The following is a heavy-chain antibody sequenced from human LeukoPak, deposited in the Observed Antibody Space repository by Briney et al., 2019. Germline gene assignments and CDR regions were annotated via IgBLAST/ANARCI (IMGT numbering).Heavy chain of an antibody. D-gene: IGHD2-15*01. V-gene: IGHV4-34*01. Sequence: SETLSLTCAVYGGSFSGYYWSWIRQPPGKGLEWIGEINHSGSTNYNPSLKSRVTISVDTSKNQFSLKLSSVTAADTAVYYCARDLKLGYCSGGSCYSATRHYYYYYYMDVWGKGTTVTVSS. CDR1: GGSFSGYY. J-gene: IGHJ6*03. CDR2: INHSGST. CDR3: ARDLKLGYCSGGSCYSATRHYYYYYYMDV.